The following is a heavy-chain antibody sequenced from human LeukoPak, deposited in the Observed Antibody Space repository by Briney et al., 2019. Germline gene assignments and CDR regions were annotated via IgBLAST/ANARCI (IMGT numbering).Heavy chain of an antibody. CDR3: ARGTCDGDSYGYCHGDY. J-gene: IGHJ4*02. CDR1: GFTFSYYA. D-gene: IGHD5-18*01. V-gene: IGHV3-33*01. CDR2: IWSDGSNK. Sequence: GGSLRLSCSASGFTFSYYAIHWVRQAPGKGLEWVALIWSDGSNKYYADSVKGRITISRDNSKNTVYLQMNSLRAEDTAVYYCARGTCDGDSYGYCHGDYWGQGTLVTVSS.